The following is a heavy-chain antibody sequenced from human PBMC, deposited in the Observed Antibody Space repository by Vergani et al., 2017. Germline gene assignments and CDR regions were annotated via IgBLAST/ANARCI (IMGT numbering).Heavy chain of an antibody. CDR1: GGSISSYY. D-gene: IGHD3-9*01. V-gene: IGHV4-4*08. CDR3: ARTESFILRYFHWAL. CDR2: IYHSGCA. Sequence: QVQLQESGPGLVKPSETLSLTCTVSGGSISSYYWSWIRQPPGKGLEWIGYIYHSGCAYYNPSLKGRVTISVDTSKNQFSLEVTSVTAADTAIYFCARTESFILRYFHWALWGQGTLVTVSS. J-gene: IGHJ4*02.